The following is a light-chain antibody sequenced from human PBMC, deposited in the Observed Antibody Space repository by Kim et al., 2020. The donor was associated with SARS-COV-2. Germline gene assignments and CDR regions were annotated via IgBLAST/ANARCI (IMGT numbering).Light chain of an antibody. CDR2: DVS. CDR3: TSYTISNTWV. Sequence: QSALTQPASVSGSPGQSITISCTGSNSDIGNFNSVSWFQRYPGSVPKLLTFDVSVRSSGVSHRFSAPKSDNTASLTISGLQAEDEAVYYCTSYTISNTWVFGGGTQLTVL. CDR1: NSDIGNFNS. V-gene: IGLV2-14*01. J-gene: IGLJ3*02.